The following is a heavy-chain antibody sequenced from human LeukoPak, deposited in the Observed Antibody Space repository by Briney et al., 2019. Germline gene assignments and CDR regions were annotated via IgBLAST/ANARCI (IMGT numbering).Heavy chain of an antibody. CDR3: AREGGVVTTILFDY. J-gene: IGHJ4*02. V-gene: IGHV3-23*01. Sequence: GGSLRLSCAASGFTFSSYAMSWVRQAPGKGLEWVSAISGSGGSTYYADSVKGRFTISRDNAKNTLYLQMNSLRAEDTAVYYCAREGGVVTTILFDYWGQRTLVTVSS. CDR2: ISGSGGST. CDR1: GFTFSSYA. D-gene: IGHD2-21*02.